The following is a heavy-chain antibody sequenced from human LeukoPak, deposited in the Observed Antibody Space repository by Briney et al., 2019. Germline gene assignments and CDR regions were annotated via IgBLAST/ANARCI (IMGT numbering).Heavy chain of an antibody. CDR2: VKGDEIST. D-gene: IGHD2-21*01. V-gene: IGHV3-74*01. CDR3: ATGPYSAFEM. J-gene: IGHJ3*02. Sequence: GGSLRLSCAASGFTFTDFWMHWVRQAPGGGLVWVSRVKGDEISTLYADSVRGRFTISRDNAKNTLYLQMNSLRADDTALYYCATGPYSAFEMWGQGTMVTVSS. CDR1: GFTFTDFW.